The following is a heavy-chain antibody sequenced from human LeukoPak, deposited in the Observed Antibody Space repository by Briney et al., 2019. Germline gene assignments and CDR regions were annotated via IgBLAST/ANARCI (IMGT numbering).Heavy chain of an antibody. J-gene: IGHJ6*02. CDR2: INPNSGGT. CDR3: AKQIDYYYYGTDV. V-gene: IGHV1-2*02. CDR1: GYTFTGYY. D-gene: IGHD1/OR15-1a*01. Sequence: EASVKVSCKASGYTFTGYYMHWVRQAPGQGLEWMGWINPNSGGTNYAQKFQGRVTMTRDTSISTAYMELSRLRSDDTAVYYCAKQIDYYYYGTDVWGQGTTVTVSS.